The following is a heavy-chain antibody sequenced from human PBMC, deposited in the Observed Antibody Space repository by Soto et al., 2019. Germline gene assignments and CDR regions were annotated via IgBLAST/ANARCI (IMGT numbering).Heavy chain of an antibody. CDR3: ARTAMVRGVRRHFDY. D-gene: IGHD3-10*01. CDR2: IYYSGST. Sequence: SETLSLTCTVCGGSISSSSYYWGWIRQPPGKGLEWIGSIYYSGSTYYNPSLKSRVTISVDTSKNQFSLKLSSVTAADTAVYYCARTAMVRGVRRHFDYWGQGTLVTVSS. J-gene: IGHJ4*02. CDR1: GGSISSSSYY. V-gene: IGHV4-39*01.